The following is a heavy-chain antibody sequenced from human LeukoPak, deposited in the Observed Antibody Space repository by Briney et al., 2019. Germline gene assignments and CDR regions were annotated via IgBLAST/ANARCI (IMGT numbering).Heavy chain of an antibody. CDR2: IYHSGST. V-gene: IGHV4-38-2*02. D-gene: IGHD3-16*01. Sequence: PSETLSLTCTVSGYSISSGYYWGWIRQPPGKGLEWIGSIYHSGSTYYNPSLKSRVTISVDTSKNQFSLKLSSVTAADTAVYYCARDFYDYVWGSYGAFDIWGQGTMVTVSS. CDR3: ARDFYDYVWGSYGAFDI. CDR1: GYSISSGYY. J-gene: IGHJ3*02.